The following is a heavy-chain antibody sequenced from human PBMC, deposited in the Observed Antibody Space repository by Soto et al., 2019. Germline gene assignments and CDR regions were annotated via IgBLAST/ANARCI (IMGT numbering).Heavy chain of an antibody. D-gene: IGHD3-3*01. CDR3: ARSTYYDFWSGPSNWFDP. Sequence: SETLSLTCTVSGGSISSYYWSWIRQPPGKGLEWIGYIYYSGSTNYNPSLKSRVTISVDTSKNQFSLKLSSVTAADTAVYYCARSTYYDFWSGPSNWFDPWGQGTLVTVSS. J-gene: IGHJ5*02. V-gene: IGHV4-59*01. CDR1: GGSISSYY. CDR2: IYYSGST.